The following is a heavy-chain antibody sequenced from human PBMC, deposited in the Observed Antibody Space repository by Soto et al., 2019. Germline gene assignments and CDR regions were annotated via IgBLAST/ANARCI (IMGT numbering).Heavy chain of an antibody. CDR1: GGSVSYKSYY. CDR2: IFYTGTT. J-gene: IGHJ4*02. D-gene: IGHD2-21*01. CDR3: ARLVVVAPVANV. Sequence: SETLSLTCSVSGGSVSYKSYYWGWIRQPPGKGLEWVGGIFYTGTTYYSPSLKDRVSISVDTSKNSFSLNLTSVTAADTAVYFCARLVVVAPVANVWGQGALVTVSS. V-gene: IGHV4-39*01.